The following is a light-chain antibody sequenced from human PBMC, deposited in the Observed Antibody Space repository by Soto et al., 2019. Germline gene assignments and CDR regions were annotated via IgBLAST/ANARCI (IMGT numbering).Light chain of an antibody. J-gene: IGLJ2*01. CDR3: SSYTSSSTHVV. V-gene: IGLV2-14*01. CDR2: DVS. CDR1: SSDVGGYNY. Sequence: QSVLTQPASVSGSPGQSITISCTGTSSDVGGYNYVSWYQQRPGKAPKLMIYDVSNRPSGVSNRFSGSKSGNTASLTISGLQADDEAYYYCSSYTSSSTHVVFGGGTKVTVL.